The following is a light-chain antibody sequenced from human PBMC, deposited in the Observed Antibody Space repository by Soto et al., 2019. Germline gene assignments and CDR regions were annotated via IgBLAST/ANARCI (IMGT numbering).Light chain of an antibody. J-gene: IGLJ2*01. Sequence: QSALTQPRSVSGSPGQSVTISCTGTSSDVGAYNSVSWYQQHPGKAPKLLIYDVSKRPSGVPDRFSGSKSGYTASLTISGLQAEDEADYCCSSHAGSFTLVFGGGTKLTVL. CDR3: SSHAGSFTLV. CDR2: DVS. CDR1: SSDVGAYNS. V-gene: IGLV2-11*01.